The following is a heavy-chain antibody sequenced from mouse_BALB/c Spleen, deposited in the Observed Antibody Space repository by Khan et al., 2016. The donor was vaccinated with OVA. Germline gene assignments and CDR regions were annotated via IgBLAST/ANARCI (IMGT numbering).Heavy chain of an antibody. CDR2: ISYSGNT. Sequence: EVQLQESGPGLVKPSQSLSLTCTVTGYSITSDYAWNWIRQFPGNKLEWMGYISYSGNTKYNPSLKSRISITRDTSENQFFLQLNSVTIEDTATYYGARIYGGDFDYWGKGTTLTVSS. V-gene: IGHV3-2*02. CDR1: GYSITSDYA. D-gene: IGHD1-1*01. J-gene: IGHJ2*01. CDR3: ARIYGGDFDY.